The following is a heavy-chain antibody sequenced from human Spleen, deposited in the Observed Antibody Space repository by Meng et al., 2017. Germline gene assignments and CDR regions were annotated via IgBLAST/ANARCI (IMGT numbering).Heavy chain of an antibody. CDR2: ISGSGGST. CDR1: GFTVSSNY. CDR3: AKDLGGSYFYYYYGMDV. Sequence: GESLKISCAASGFTVSSNYMSWVRQAPGKGLEWVSAISGSGGSTYYADSVKGRFTISRDNSKNTLYLQMNSLRAEETAVYYCAKDLGGSYFYYYYGMDVCGQATT. D-gene: IGHD1-26*01. J-gene: IGHJ6*02. V-gene: IGHV3-23*01.